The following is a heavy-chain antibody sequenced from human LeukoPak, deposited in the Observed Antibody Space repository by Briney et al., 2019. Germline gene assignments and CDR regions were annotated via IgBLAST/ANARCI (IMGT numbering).Heavy chain of an antibody. J-gene: IGHJ4*02. CDR3: AKDSGYTYGLSPYYFDC. CDR1: GFTFGSYA. Sequence: PGGSLRLPCAASGFTFGSYAMSWVRQAPGKGLEWVSAITGSGVSTHYADSVKGRFTISRDNSKDSLYLQMSSLRAEGTAVYYCAKDSGYTYGLSPYYFDCWGQGTLVTVSS. V-gene: IGHV3-23*01. CDR2: ITGSGVST. D-gene: IGHD5-18*01.